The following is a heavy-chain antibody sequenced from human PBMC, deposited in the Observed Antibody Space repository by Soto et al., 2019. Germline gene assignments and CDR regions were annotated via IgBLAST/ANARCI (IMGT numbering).Heavy chain of an antibody. D-gene: IGHD6-19*01. Sequence: ASVKVSCKASGYTFTGYYMHWVRQAPGQGLEWMGWINPNSGGTNYAQKFQGWVTMTRDTSISTAYMELSRLRSDDTAVYYCARDRYRLTNFPDSSGWYFGYWGQGTLVTVSS. CDR3: ARDRYRLTNFPDSSGWYFGY. CDR1: GYTFTGYY. V-gene: IGHV1-2*04. CDR2: INPNSGGT. J-gene: IGHJ4*02.